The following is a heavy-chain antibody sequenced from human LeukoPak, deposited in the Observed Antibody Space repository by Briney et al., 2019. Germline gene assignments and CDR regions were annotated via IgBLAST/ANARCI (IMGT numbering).Heavy chain of an antibody. CDR3: EGEAARPGY. V-gene: IGHV3-30-3*01. D-gene: IGHD6-6*01. Sequence: PGGSLRLSCAASGFTFSSYAMHWVRQAPGKGLEWVAVISYDGSNKYYADSVKGRFTISRDNSKNTLYLQMNSLRAEDTAVYYCEGEAARPGYWGQGTLVTVSS. J-gene: IGHJ4*02. CDR1: GFTFSSYA. CDR2: ISYDGSNK.